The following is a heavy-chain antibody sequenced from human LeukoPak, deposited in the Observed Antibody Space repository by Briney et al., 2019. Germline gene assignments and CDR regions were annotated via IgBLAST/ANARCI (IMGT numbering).Heavy chain of an antibody. J-gene: IGHJ5*02. CDR3: ARGATFLAWFDP. CDR2: IRYDGTNT. V-gene: IGHV3-30*02. D-gene: IGHD2-21*01. Sequence: GGSLRLSCAASGFTFNSYGMHWVRQAPGKGLEWVAFIRYDGTNTYYADSVKGRFTISRDNSKNTLYLQMNSLRAEDTAVYYCARGATFLAWFDPWGQGTLVTVSS. CDR1: GFTFNSYG.